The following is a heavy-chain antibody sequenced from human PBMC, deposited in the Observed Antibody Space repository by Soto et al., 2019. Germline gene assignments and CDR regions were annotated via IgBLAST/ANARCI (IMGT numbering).Heavy chain of an antibody. J-gene: IGHJ5*02. D-gene: IGHD3-22*01. Sequence: QVQLVQSGAEVKKPGSSVKVSCKASGGTFRSNGISWVRQAPGQGLEWLGGIIPIVHTASYAQTFRGRVTITADESTPTAYMELSSLRSDDTAVYYCAMITMIHSFDPWGQGTLVTVSS. V-gene: IGHV1-69*01. CDR3: AMITMIHSFDP. CDR1: GGTFRSNG. CDR2: IIPIVHTA.